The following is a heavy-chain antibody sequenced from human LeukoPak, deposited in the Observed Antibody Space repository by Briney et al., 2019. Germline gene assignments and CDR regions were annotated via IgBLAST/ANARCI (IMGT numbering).Heavy chain of an antibody. CDR2: MNPNSGNT. D-gene: IGHD2-2*01. CDR3: ARSPGRSWFDP. Sequence: ASVKVSCKASGYTFTSYDINWVRQATGQGLGWMGWMNPNSGNTGYAQKFQGRVTITRNTSISTAYMELSSLRSEDTAVYYCARSPGRSWFDPWGQGTLVTVSS. CDR1: GYTFTSYD. J-gene: IGHJ5*02. V-gene: IGHV1-8*03.